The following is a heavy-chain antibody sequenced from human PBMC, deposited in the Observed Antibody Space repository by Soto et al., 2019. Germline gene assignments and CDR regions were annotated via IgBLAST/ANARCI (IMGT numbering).Heavy chain of an antibody. J-gene: IGHJ6*02. D-gene: IGHD2-15*01. CDR3: ARDPAEPLPSGMDV. Sequence: QVQLQESGPGLVKPSETLSLTCTVSGGSVSSGSYYWSWIRQPPGKGLEWIGYIYYSGSTNYNPSLTSRVTISVDTSKNQFSLKLSSVTAADTAVYYCARDPAEPLPSGMDVWGQGTTVTVSS. V-gene: IGHV4-61*01. CDR1: GGSVSSGSYY. CDR2: IYYSGST.